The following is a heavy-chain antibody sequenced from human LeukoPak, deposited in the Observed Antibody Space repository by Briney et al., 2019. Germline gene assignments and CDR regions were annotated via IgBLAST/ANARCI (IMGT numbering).Heavy chain of an antibody. D-gene: IGHD6-13*01. CDR3: ARDLIESAYSSSSLWFDP. J-gene: IGHJ5*02. CDR2: IYTSGST. CDR1: GASISSYY. Sequence: PSETLSLTCTVSGASISSYYWSWIRQPAGKGLEWIGRIYTSGSTHYNPSLKSRVTMSVDTSKNQFSLRLSSVTAADTAVYYCARDLIESAYSSSSLWFDPWGQGTLVTVSS. V-gene: IGHV4-4*07.